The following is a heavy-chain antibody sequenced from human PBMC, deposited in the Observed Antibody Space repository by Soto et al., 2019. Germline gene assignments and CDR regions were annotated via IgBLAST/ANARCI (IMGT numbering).Heavy chain of an antibody. V-gene: IGHV4-39*01. CDR3: AGSTSWFDP. CDR1: GGSISSSSYY. J-gene: IGHJ5*02. CDR2: IYYSGST. Sequence: QLQLQESGPGLVKPSETLSLTCTVSGGSISSSSYYWGWIRQPPGKGLEWIGSIYYSGSTYYNPSLKRRLTXXVDTSKNQFSLKLSSVTAADTAVYYCAGSTSWFDPWGQGTLVTVSS. D-gene: IGHD6-13*01.